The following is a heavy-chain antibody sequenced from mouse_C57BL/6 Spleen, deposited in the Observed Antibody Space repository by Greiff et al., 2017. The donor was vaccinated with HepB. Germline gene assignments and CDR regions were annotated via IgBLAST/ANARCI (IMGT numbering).Heavy chain of an antibody. D-gene: IGHD2-4*01. J-gene: IGHJ4*01. Sequence: VQLQESGAELVRPGASVTLSCKASGYTFTDYEMHWVKQTPVHGLEWIGAIDPETGGTAYNQKFKGKAILTADKSSSTAYMELRSLTSEDSAVYYCTSDDDDAGDAMDYWGQGTSVTVSS. CDR3: TSDDDDAGDAMDY. CDR1: GYTFTDYE. CDR2: IDPETGGT. V-gene: IGHV1-15*01.